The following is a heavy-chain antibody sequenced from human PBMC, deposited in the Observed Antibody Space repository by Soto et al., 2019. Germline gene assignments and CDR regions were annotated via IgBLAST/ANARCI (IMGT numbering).Heavy chain of an antibody. CDR1: GFTFSRHT. D-gene: IGHD3-3*01. V-gene: IGHV3-30-3*01. J-gene: IGHJ4*02. CDR3: AREVYYDFWRGFNTHPYYFDD. CDR2: ISDDGSNT. Sequence: QVQLVESGGGVVQPGRSLRLSCAASGFTFSRHTMHWVRQAPGKGLEWVAGISDDGSNTYYADSVKGRFTISRDNSKNTLYVQMNNLTSEDTAVHHCAREVYYDFWRGFNTHPYYFDDWGQGTLVTVSS.